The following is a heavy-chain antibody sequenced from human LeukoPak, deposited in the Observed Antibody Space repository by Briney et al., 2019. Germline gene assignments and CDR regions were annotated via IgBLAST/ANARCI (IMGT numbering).Heavy chain of an antibody. CDR2: IGPTGSDR. D-gene: IGHD1-14*01. CDR3: ATETNGRHYDY. Sequence: RSLRLSCTASGLTFPTSGFNWVRQAPGKGLEWVASIGPTGSDRYHADSIKGRFTISRDNANNFLYLQMNSLRAEDTAVYYCATETNGRHYDYWGQGTLLTVSS. J-gene: IGHJ4*02. V-gene: IGHV3-21*06. CDR1: GLTFPTSG.